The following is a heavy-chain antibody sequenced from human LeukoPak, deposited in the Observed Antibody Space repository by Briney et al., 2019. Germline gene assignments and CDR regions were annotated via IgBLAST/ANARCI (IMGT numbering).Heavy chain of an antibody. Sequence: PSETLSLTCAVYSGSFSGYYWSWIRLTPGKGLEWIGEIKDGGITNYNPSLRSRVTTSKDTSNNQMSLNLHSATAADTAVYYCVRGFSGVVGDHWGQGTLVTVSS. J-gene: IGHJ4*02. CDR3: VRGFSGVVGDH. V-gene: IGHV4-34*01. CDR1: SGSFSGYY. CDR2: IKDGGIT. D-gene: IGHD3-10*01.